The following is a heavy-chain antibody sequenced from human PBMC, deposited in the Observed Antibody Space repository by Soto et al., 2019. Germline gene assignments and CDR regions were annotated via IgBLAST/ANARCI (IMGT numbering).Heavy chain of an antibody. J-gene: IGHJ6*02. D-gene: IGHD5-12*01. CDR2: ISSSATTI. V-gene: IGHV3-48*03. CDR3: ARYIAGFRDGMDD. CDR1: GFTSSSYE. Sequence: RLSCAASGFTSSSYEMNWIRQAPGKGLEWVSYISSSATTISYADSVKGRFTMCRDNAKKSLYLQMNSLRAEDTAVYYCARYIAGFRDGMDDWGQGTTVNVSS.